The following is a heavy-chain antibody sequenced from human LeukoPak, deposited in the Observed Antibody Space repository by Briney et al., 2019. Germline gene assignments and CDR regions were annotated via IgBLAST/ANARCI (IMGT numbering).Heavy chain of an antibody. J-gene: IGHJ4*02. CDR1: GFPFSSYW. Sequence: NPGGSLRLSCVASGFPFSSYWMTWIRQSPGKGLEWIGSIYFGRTTYYNPSLSSRVALSVVTSKNQFSLQLTSVTAADTAVYYCVRHDGRGGATMGSLDSWGQGSLVTVSS. CDR2: IYFGRTT. D-gene: IGHD5-12*01. CDR3: VRHDGRGGATMGSLDS. V-gene: IGHV4-39*01.